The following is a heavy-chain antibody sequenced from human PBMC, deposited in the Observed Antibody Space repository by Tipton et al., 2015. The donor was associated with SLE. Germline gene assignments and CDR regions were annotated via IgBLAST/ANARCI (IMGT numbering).Heavy chain of an antibody. V-gene: IGHV4-59*02. CDR1: GDSVNNYY. CDR2: IYHSESP. Sequence: TLSLTCTVSGDSVNNYYWSWIRKPPGKGLEWIGYIYHSESPTYNPSLRRRVTMSVETSKNQVSLKLNSLTAADTAVYYCATGILVRYSGSLPNYAFSIWGRGTTVTVSS. CDR3: ATGILVRYSGSLPNYAFSI. D-gene: IGHD5-12*01. J-gene: IGHJ3*02.